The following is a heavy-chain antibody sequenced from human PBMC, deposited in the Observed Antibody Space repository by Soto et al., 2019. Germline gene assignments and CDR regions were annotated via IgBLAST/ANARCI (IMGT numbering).Heavy chain of an antibody. J-gene: IGHJ5*02. CDR1: GGSISSGGYY. CDR2: IYYSGST. Sequence: PSETLSLTCTVSGGSISSGGYYWSWIRQHPGKGLEWIGYIYYSGSTYYNPSLKSRVTISVDTSKNQLSLNLRSVSAADTAVYYCARGRGEFDAWGQGTPVTVSS. V-gene: IGHV4-31*03. CDR3: ARGRGEFDA. D-gene: IGHD2-21*01.